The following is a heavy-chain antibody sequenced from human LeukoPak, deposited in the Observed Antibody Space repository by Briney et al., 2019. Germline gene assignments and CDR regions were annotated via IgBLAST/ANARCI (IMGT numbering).Heavy chain of an antibody. CDR2: IYYRGST. Sequence: SETLSLTCTVSGGSISSYYWSWIRQPPGKGLEWIGYIYYRGSTNYNPSLKSRVTISVHTSKNQFSLKLSSVTAADTAVYYCARVGYSSYYYYMDVWGKGTTVTVSS. CDR3: ARVGYSSYYYYMDV. V-gene: IGHV4-59*01. J-gene: IGHJ6*03. D-gene: IGHD5-18*01. CDR1: GGSISSYY.